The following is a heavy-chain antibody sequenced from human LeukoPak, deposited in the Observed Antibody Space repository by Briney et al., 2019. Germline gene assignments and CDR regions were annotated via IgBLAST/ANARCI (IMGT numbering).Heavy chain of an antibody. CDR3: ARGYYYDSSGYQDNAFDI. CDR2: ISAYNGNT. D-gene: IGHD3-22*01. Sequence: GASVKVSCKASGYTFTSYGISWVRQAPGQGLERMGWISAYNGNTNYAQKLQGRVTMTTDTSTSTAYMELRSLRSDDTAVYYCARGYYYDSSGYQDNAFDIWGQGTMVTVSS. V-gene: IGHV1-18*01. J-gene: IGHJ3*02. CDR1: GYTFTSYG.